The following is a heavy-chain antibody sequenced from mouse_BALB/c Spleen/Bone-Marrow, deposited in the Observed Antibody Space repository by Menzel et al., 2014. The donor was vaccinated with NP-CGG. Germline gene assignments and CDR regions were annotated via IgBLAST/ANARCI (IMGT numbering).Heavy chain of an antibody. V-gene: IGHV14-3*02. CDR2: IDPANGNT. CDR3: AREATYAMDY. J-gene: IGHJ4*01. D-gene: IGHD3-2*02. Sequence: VQLQQSGAELVKPGASVKLSCTASGFNIKDTYMHWVKQRPEQGLEWIGRIDPANGNTKSDPKFQDKATITADTSSNTAYLQLSSLTSEDTVVYYCAREATYAMDYWGQGTSVTVSS. CDR1: GFNIKDTY.